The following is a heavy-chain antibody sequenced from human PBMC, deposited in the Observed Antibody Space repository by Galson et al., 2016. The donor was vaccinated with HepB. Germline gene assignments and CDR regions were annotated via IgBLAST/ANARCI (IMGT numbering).Heavy chain of an antibody. J-gene: IGHJ3*02. CDR1: GFSFSSYW. CDR3: ARLGGRDGYKRIVGAFDS. Sequence: QSGAEVKKPGESLRISCKASGFSFSSYWIGWVRQMPGKGLEWMGTIYPGDSDTRDSPSFQGQVTIPADRSIHTAYLQWSSLKAPDTAMYYYARLGGRDGYKRIVGAFDSWGQGTMVTVSS. V-gene: IGHV5-51*01. CDR2: IYPGDSDT. D-gene: IGHD5-24*01.